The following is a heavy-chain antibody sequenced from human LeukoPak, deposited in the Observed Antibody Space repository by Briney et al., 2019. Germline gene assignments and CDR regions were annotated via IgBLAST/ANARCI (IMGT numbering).Heavy chain of an antibody. D-gene: IGHD3-22*01. CDR1: GGSISSYY. V-gene: IGHV4-59*01. CDR2: IYHSGTT. CDR3: ARAGTPITMIVVESNWFDP. J-gene: IGHJ5*02. Sequence: SETLSLTCAVSGGSISSYYWSWIRQPPGRGLEWIGYIYHSGTTNYNPSLKSRVTISVDTSKNHFSLKLSSVTAAATAVYYCARAGTPITMIVVESNWFDPWGQGTLVTVSS.